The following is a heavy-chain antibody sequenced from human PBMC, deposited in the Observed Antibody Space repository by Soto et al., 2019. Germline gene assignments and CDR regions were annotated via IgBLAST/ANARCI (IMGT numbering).Heavy chain of an antibody. D-gene: IGHD3-22*01. CDR1: GYTFTSYG. J-gene: IGHJ4*02. Sequence: ASVKVSCKASGYTFTSYGISWVRQAPGQGLEWMGWISAYNGNTNYAQKLQGRVTMTTDTSTSTAYMELRSLRSDDTAVYYCARDSLAHDTYYYDSSGYYSDYWGQGTLVTVS. CDR2: ISAYNGNT. V-gene: IGHV1-18*04. CDR3: ARDSLAHDTYYYDSSGYYSDY.